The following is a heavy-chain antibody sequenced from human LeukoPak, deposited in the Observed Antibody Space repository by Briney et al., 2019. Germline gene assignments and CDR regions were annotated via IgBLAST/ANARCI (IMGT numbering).Heavy chain of an antibody. V-gene: IGHV1-18*01. Sequence: GASVKVSCKASGYTFTSYGISWVRQAPGQGLEWMGWISAYNGNTNYAQKLRGRVTMTTDTSTSTAYMELRSLRSDDTAVYYCARDHMGGSYLHFQHWGQGTLVTVSS. CDR2: ISAYNGNT. J-gene: IGHJ1*01. CDR3: ARDHMGGSYLHFQH. D-gene: IGHD1-26*01. CDR1: GYTFTSYG.